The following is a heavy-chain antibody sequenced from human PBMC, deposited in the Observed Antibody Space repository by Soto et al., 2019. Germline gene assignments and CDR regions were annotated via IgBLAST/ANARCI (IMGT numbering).Heavy chain of an antibody. CDR3: ARTAPSCSGGSCYYNY. D-gene: IGHD2-15*01. CDR2: ISSSSSYI. Sequence: PGGSLRLSCAASGFTFSSYSMNWVRQAPGKGLEWVSSISSSSSYIYYADSVKGRFTISRDNAKNSLYLQMNSLRAEDTAVYYCARTAPSCSGGSCYYNYWGQGTLVTVSS. CDR1: GFTFSSYS. J-gene: IGHJ4*02. V-gene: IGHV3-21*01.